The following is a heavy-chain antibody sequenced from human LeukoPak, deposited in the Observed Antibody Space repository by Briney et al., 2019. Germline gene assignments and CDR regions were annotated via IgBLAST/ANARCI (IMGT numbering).Heavy chain of an antibody. Sequence: SDTLSLTCTVSGGSINSYYWSWIRQPPGKGLEWIGYIYYSGSTNYNPYLKSRVTISVDTSKNQFSLKLSSVTAADTAVYSCVIQRSYYDFWSGYYQGNWFDPWGQGTLVTVSS. CDR2: IYYSGST. CDR1: GGSINSYY. V-gene: IGHV4-59*08. CDR3: VIQRSYYDFWSGYYQGNWFDP. D-gene: IGHD3-3*01. J-gene: IGHJ5*02.